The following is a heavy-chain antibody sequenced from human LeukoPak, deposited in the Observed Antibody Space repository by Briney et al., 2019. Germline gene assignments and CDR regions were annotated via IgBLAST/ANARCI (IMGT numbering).Heavy chain of an antibody. Sequence: RASVKVSCKASGYTFTGYYMHWVRQAPGQGLEWMGWINPNNGDTHYAQKFQGTVTMTRDTSISTAYMELSSLRSDDTAVYYCARAWSGYDHIIGYWGQGTLVTVSS. D-gene: IGHD5-12*01. CDR1: GYTFTGYY. CDR2: INPNNGDT. J-gene: IGHJ4*02. V-gene: IGHV1-2*02. CDR3: ARAWSGYDHIIGY.